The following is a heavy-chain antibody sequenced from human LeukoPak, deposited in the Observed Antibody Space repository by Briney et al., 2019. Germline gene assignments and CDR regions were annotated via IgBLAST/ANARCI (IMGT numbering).Heavy chain of an antibody. CDR3: ARSGYPNNAFDI. CDR2: IGNSGGNT. CDR1: GFTSTYYA. D-gene: IGHD3-22*01. V-gene: IGHV3-23*01. J-gene: IGHJ3*02. Sequence: PGGSLRLSCAASGFTSTYYAMSWVRQAPGKGLEWVSAIGNSGGNTHYADSVKGRFTTSRDTSKNTLYLQMNSLRAEDTAVYYCARSGYPNNAFDIWGQGTMVTVSS.